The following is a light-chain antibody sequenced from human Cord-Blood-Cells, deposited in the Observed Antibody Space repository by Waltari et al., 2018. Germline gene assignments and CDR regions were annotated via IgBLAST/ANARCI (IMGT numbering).Light chain of an antibody. V-gene: IGLV2-14*01. Sequence: QSALTQPASVSGSPGPSTTISCTATSSDVGGYNYVSWYQQHPGKAPKLMIYDVSNRPSGVSNRFSGSKSGNTASLTISGLQAEDEADYYCSSYTSSSTYVFGTGTKVTVL. J-gene: IGLJ1*01. CDR3: SSYTSSSTYV. CDR2: DVS. CDR1: SSDVGGYNY.